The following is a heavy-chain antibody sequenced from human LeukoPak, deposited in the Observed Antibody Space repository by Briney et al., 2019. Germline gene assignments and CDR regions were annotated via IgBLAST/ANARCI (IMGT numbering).Heavy chain of an antibody. Sequence: SETLSLTCTVSGGSISSSSYYWGWIRQPPGKGLEWIGSIYYSGSTYYNPSLKSRVTISVDTSKNQFSLKLSSVTAADTAVYYCARDPEVLRYFDWLLGAGDAFDIWGQGTMVTVSS. D-gene: IGHD3-9*01. J-gene: IGHJ3*02. CDR1: GGSISSSSYY. CDR3: ARDPEVLRYFDWLLGAGDAFDI. CDR2: IYYSGST. V-gene: IGHV4-39*07.